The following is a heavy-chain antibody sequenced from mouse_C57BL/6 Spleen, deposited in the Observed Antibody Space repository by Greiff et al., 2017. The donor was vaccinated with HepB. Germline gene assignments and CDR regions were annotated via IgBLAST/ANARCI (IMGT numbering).Heavy chain of an antibody. J-gene: IGHJ3*01. CDR2: INPGSGGT. CDR3: ARSDYDYAWFAY. CDR1: GYAFTNYL. D-gene: IGHD2-4*01. Sequence: QVQLQQSGAELVRPGTSVKVSCKASGYAFTNYLIEWVKQRPGQGLEWIGVINPGSGGTNYNEKFKGKATLTADKSSSTAYMQLSSLTSEDSAVYFCARSDYDYAWFAYWGQGTLVTVSA. V-gene: IGHV1-54*01.